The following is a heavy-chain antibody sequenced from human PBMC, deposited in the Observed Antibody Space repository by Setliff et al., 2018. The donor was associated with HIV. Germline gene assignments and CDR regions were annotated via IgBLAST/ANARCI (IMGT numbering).Heavy chain of an antibody. D-gene: IGHD3-9*01. V-gene: IGHV4-39*07. J-gene: IGHJ3*02. CDR3: ARQGDYHILTGYYSGPHDAFDI. CDR1: GGSISTSNYY. Sequence: SETLSLTCTVSGGSISTSNYYWGWVRQPPGKGLEWVGNVDYTGSTYYNPSLKSRLTMSVDTSRNHFSLDLASVTAADTAMYYCARQGDYHILTGYYSGPHDAFDIWGQGTMVTVSS. CDR2: VDYTGST.